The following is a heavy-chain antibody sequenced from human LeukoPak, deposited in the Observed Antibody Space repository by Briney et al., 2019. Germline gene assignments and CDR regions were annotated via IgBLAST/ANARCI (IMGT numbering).Heavy chain of an antibody. CDR3: AKDRLKFCSGGSCYPTHAFDI. CDR2: ISYDGSNK. CDR1: GFTFSSYG. D-gene: IGHD2-15*01. V-gene: IGHV3-30*18. Sequence: GGSLRLSCAASGFTFSSYGMHWVRQAPGKGLEWVAVISYDGSNKYYADSVKGRFTISRDNSKNTLYLQMNSLRAEDTAVYYCAKDRLKFCSGGSCYPTHAFDIWGQGTMVTVSS. J-gene: IGHJ3*02.